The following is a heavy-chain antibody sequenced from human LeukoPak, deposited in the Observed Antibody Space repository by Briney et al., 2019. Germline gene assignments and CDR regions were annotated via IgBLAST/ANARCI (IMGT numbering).Heavy chain of an antibody. Sequence: GGSLRLSCAASGFTFSPYSMNWVRQAPGKGLEWVSAISGSGGSTYYADSVKGRFTISRDNSKNTLYLQMNSLRAEDTAVYYCAKAWRDYYDSSGYYPREAFDYWGQGTLVTVSS. CDR3: AKAWRDYYDSSGYYPREAFDY. CDR1: GFTFSPYS. CDR2: ISGSGGST. J-gene: IGHJ4*02. V-gene: IGHV3-23*01. D-gene: IGHD3-22*01.